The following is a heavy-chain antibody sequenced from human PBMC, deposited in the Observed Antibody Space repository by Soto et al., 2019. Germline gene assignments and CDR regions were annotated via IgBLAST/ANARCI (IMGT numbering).Heavy chain of an antibody. CDR1: GFTFSSYA. Sequence: GGSLRLSCAASGFTFSSYAMHWVRQAPGKGLEWVAVISYDGSNKYYADSVKGRFTISRDNSKNTLYLQMNSLRAEDTAVYYCARDRDFWSGHHFDYWGQGTLVNVSS. CDR2: ISYDGSNK. CDR3: ARDRDFWSGHHFDY. J-gene: IGHJ4*02. D-gene: IGHD3-3*01. V-gene: IGHV3-30-3*01.